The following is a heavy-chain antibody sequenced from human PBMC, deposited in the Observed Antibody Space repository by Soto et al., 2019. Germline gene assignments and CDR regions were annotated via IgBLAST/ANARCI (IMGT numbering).Heavy chain of an antibody. D-gene: IGHD6-25*01. J-gene: IGHJ5*02. CDR1: GGSLSSYY. Sequence: SETLSLTCTVSGGSLSSYYWTWIRQSPGKGLEWIGYVYFSGNTDYNPSLKSRVTISIDTSKNQFSLRLASVTAADTAFYYCGSVRPSGYVLSWGQGTLVTVSS. V-gene: IGHV4-59*01. CDR2: VYFSGNT. CDR3: GSVRPSGYVLS.